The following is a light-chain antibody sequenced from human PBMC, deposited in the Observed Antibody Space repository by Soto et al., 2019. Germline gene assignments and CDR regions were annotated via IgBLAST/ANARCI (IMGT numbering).Light chain of an antibody. CDR2: ATS. CDR1: QPISSTY. Sequence: IVLTQSPCTLSLSPGEGATLSCRASQPISSTYVAWYQQTPGQAPRLLIYATSNRGTGVPDRFSGSGSGTEFTLTISSLQSEDFAVYYCQQYNNWPPWTFGQGTKV. V-gene: IGKV3D-15*01. J-gene: IGKJ1*01. CDR3: QQYNNWPPWT.